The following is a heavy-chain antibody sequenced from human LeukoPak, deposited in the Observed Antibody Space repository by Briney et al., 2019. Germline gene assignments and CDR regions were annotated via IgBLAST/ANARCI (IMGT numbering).Heavy chain of an antibody. V-gene: IGHV3-11*01. J-gene: IGHJ4*02. CDR3: ARAQGYYYDSSGYWGY. D-gene: IGHD3-22*01. Sequence: GGSLRLSCAASGFTFSDYYKSWIRQAPGKGLGRVSYISSSGSTIYYADSVKGRFTISRDNAKNSLYLQMNSLRAEDTAVYYCARAQGYYYDSSGYWGYWGQGTLVTVSS. CDR2: ISSSGSTI. CDR1: GFTFSDYY.